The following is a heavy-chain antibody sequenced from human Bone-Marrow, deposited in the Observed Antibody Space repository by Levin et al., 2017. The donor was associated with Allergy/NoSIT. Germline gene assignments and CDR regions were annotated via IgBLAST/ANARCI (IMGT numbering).Heavy chain of an antibody. CDR2: ISGSGGST. J-gene: IGHJ4*02. CDR1: GFTFSSYA. V-gene: IGHV3-23*01. CDR3: VKGSFDSTNYYSRCFDY. D-gene: IGHD3-22*01. Sequence: GGSLRLSCAASGFTFSSYAMSWVRQAPGKGLEWVSCISGSGGSTYYADSVKGRFTFSRDNSKNTLYLQMNSLRAEDTAVYYCVKGSFDSTNYYSRCFDYWGQGALVTVSS.